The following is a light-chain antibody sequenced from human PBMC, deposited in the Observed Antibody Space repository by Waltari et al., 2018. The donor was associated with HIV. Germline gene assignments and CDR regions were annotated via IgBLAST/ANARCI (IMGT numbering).Light chain of an antibody. CDR1: GSTIGTAS. Sequence: QSVLTQPPSASGTPGQRVTISCSGRGSTIGTASVIWYQHFPGTAPKLLIYMNDQRPSGVPGRFSGSQSGTSASLAISGLQYDDEADYYCAVWDDSLGGAVFGGGTKLTVL. CDR3: AVWDDSLGGAV. V-gene: IGLV1-47*01. J-gene: IGLJ2*01. CDR2: MND.